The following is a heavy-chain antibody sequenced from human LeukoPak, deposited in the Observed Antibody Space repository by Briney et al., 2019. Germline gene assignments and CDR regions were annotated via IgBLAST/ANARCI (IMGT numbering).Heavy chain of an antibody. Sequence: GGSLRLSCVVSGFTFGSFGDFAMQWVRQAPGKGLEWVASINWSSDKVVYSDSVKGRFTISRDSAKTSLYLQMNSLRLEDGAVYFCAKRRSGFFRDPLDYWGPGTLVTVSS. CDR2: INWSSDKV. D-gene: IGHD3-3*01. J-gene: IGHJ4*02. CDR1: GFTFGSFGDFA. CDR3: AKRRSGFFRDPLDY. V-gene: IGHV3-9*01.